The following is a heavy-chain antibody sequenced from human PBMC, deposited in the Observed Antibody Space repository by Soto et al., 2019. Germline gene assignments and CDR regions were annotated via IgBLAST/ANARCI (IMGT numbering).Heavy chain of an antibody. D-gene: IGHD2-2*01. CDR3: ARVGSIVVEPTIHYYMDV. CDR1: GFTFSSHW. V-gene: IGHV3-7*01. J-gene: IGHJ6*03. CDR2: IRQDGSEK. Sequence: EVHLVESGGDLVQPGGSLRLSCAASGFTFSSHWMSWVRQAPGKGLEWVANIRQDGSEKYYVDSVKGRFTISRDNAKNSLYLQMNSLRVEDTAVYYCARVGSIVVEPTIHYYMDVWGKGTTVTVSS.